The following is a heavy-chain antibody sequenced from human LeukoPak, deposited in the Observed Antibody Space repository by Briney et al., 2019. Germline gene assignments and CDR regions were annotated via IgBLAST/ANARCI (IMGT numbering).Heavy chain of an antibody. V-gene: IGHV3-15*05. J-gene: IGHJ3*02. CDR3: AKDPGAYTEGAFDI. CDR2: IKSKTDGGTT. CDR1: GFTFSNAW. D-gene: IGHD7-27*01. Sequence: GGSLRLSCAASGFTFSNAWMSWVRQAPGKGLEWVGRIKSKTDGGTTDYAAPVKGRFTISRDDSKNTLYLQMNSLRTEDTALYYCAKDPGAYTEGAFDIWGQGTMVTVSS.